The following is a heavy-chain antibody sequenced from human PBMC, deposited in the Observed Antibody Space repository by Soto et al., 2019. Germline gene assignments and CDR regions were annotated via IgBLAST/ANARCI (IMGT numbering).Heavy chain of an antibody. J-gene: IGHJ4*02. V-gene: IGHV3-7*01. D-gene: IGHD3-3*01. CDR2: IMKDGGVK. CDR3: TTDLYSFGKPNFDY. CDR1: GFTFSGYW. Sequence: PGGSLRLSCAASGFTFSGYWMGWVRQAPGKGLKWVATIMKDGGVKKYVDSVKGRFTISRDNVKNSLFLQMNSLRAEDTAVYYCTTDLYSFGKPNFDYWGPGTLVTVSS.